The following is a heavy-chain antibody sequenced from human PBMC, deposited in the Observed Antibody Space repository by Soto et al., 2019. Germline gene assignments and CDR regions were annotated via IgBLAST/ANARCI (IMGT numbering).Heavy chain of an antibody. J-gene: IGHJ3*01. CDR3: ARADRSAFEV. CDR2: ISTSGSTK. CDR1: GFTFSYYS. Sequence: EVQLVESGGGLVQPGGSLRLSCAASGFTFSYYSMNWVRQAPGKGLEWLSYISTSGSTKYYADSVKGRFTISRDNANNSLYLQMSSLRDEDTAVYYCARADRSAFEVWGQGAMVIVSS. V-gene: IGHV3-48*02.